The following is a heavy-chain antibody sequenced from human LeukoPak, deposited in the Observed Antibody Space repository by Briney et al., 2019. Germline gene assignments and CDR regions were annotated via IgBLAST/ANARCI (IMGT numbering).Heavy chain of an antibody. V-gene: IGHV3-23*01. CDR1: GFTFTNNA. D-gene: IGHD6-13*01. CDR2: IRGGGDT. Sequence: GGSLRHSCAATGFTFTNNALSWFRQAPGKGLEWVSDIRGGGDTYYAESVKGRFTISRDNSKNTLYLQMNSLRAEDTALYYASGHGSNSYWGQGTLVTVSS. CDR3: SGHGSNSY. J-gene: IGHJ4*02.